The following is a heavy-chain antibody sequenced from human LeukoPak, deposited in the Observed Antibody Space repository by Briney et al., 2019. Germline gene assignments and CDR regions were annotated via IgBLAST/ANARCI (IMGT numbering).Heavy chain of an antibody. CDR1: GYTFTSHG. V-gene: IGHV1-18*01. CDR3: AGLQRVEKNWFDP. Sequence: ASVKVSCKASGYTFTSHGISWVRQAPGQGLEWMGWINPYNGNTNYAQRLQGRVTLTTDTSTSTAYMELRSLRSDDTAVYYCAGLQRVEKNWFDPWGQGTLVTVSS. D-gene: IGHD5-18*01. CDR2: INPYNGNT. J-gene: IGHJ5*02.